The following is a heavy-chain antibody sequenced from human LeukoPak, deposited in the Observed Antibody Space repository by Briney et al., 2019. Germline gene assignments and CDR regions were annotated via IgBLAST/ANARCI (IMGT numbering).Heavy chain of an antibody. CDR2: ISYNGHYE. Sequence: GGSLRLSCVASGFTFSNFGVHWVRQAPGKGLEWVAVISYNGHYEYYGESVKGRFTISRDNSKNTVSLQMDNLRIEDTAVYYCVRGGSPPTSTWSLDEWGQGTLVSVSS. CDR3: VRGGSPPTSTWSLDE. D-gene: IGHD1-26*01. V-gene: IGHV3-30*03. CDR1: GFTFSNFG. J-gene: IGHJ4*02.